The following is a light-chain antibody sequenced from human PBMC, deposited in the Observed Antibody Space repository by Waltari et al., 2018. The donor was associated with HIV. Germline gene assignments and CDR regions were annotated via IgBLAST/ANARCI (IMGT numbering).Light chain of an antibody. CDR3: SSHAGSNLFVV. CDR1: SSDVEGYNS. CDR2: EVN. V-gene: IGLV2-8*01. Sequence: QSALTQPPSASGSPGQSVTISCTGTSSDVEGYNSVSWYQQLPGKAPKLMIFEVNKRPSGLPDRFSGSQSGNTASLTVSGLQPEDEADYYCSSHAGSNLFVVFGGGTKLTVL. J-gene: IGLJ2*01.